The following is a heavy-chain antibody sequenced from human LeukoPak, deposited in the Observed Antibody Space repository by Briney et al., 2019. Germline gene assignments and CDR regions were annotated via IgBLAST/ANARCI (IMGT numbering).Heavy chain of an antibody. D-gene: IGHD3-22*01. CDR1: GGSISSYY. Sequence: PSETLSLTCTVSGGSISSYYWSWIRQPPGKGLEWIGYIYYSGSTNYNPSLKSRVTISVDTSKNQFSLKLSSVTAADTAVYYCARLPGEPITMIVVVTDYWGQGTLVTVSS. CDR2: IYYSGST. J-gene: IGHJ4*02. CDR3: ARLPGEPITMIVVVTDY. V-gene: IGHV4-59*12.